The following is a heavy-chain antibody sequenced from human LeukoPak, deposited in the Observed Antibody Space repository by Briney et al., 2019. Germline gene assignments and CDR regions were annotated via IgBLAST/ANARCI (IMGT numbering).Heavy chain of an antibody. D-gene: IGHD3-22*01. V-gene: IGHV3-21*01. Sequence: PGGSLRLSCAASGFTFSSYSMNWVRQAPGKGLEWVSSISSSSSYIYYADSVKGRFTISRDSAKNSLYLQMNSLRAEDTAVYYCARDYYDSSGYCEFDYWGQGTLVTVSS. CDR2: ISSSSSYI. J-gene: IGHJ4*02. CDR1: GFTFSSYS. CDR3: ARDYYDSSGYCEFDY.